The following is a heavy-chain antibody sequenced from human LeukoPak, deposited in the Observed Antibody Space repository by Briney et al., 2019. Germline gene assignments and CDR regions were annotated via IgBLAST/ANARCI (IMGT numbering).Heavy chain of an antibody. D-gene: IGHD3-16*02. CDR3: ARLEVTFGGVIAA. J-gene: IGHJ5*02. V-gene: IGHV4-4*09. CDR2: IFSSGNT. CDR1: GGSISSYY. Sequence: SETLSLTCTVSGGSISSYYWNWIRHPPGKGLEWIGYIFSSGNTNSNPSLRSRLTLSLDASKNQFSLKLRSVTAADTAVYYCARLEVTFGGVIAAWGQGTLVTVPS.